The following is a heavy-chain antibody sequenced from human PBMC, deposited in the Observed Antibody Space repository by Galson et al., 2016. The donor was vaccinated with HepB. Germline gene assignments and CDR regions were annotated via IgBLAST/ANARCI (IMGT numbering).Heavy chain of an antibody. Sequence: SLRLSCAASGFTFRSYAMHWVRQAPGKGLEWVAVTSNDGINKHHADSVRGRFTISRDNSKNTLYLQMNSLRAEDTAVYYSAKDPQQHLVGGYYYYGMDVWGQGTTDTVSS. V-gene: IGHV3-30*18. CDR3: AKDPQQHLVGGYYYYGMDV. J-gene: IGHJ6*02. CDR1: GFTFRSYA. D-gene: IGHD6-13*01. CDR2: TSNDGINK.